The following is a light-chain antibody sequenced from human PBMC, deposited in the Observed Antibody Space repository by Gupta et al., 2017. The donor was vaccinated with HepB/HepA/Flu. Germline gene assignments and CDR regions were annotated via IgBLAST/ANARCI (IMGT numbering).Light chain of an antibody. V-gene: IGLV3-21*03. J-gene: IGLJ2*01. CDR2: DDS. CDR3: QVWDSSSDHVV. Sequence: SYVLTQTPSVSVAPGKTDRITCGGNNIGSKSVHWYQQKPSQAPVLVVYDDSDRPSGLPERFSGSNSGNTATLTISRVEAGDEADYYCQVWDSSSDHVVFGGGTKLTVL. CDR1: NIGSKS.